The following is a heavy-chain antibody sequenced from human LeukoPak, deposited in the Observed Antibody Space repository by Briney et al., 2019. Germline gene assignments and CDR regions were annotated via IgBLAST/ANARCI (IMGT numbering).Heavy chain of an antibody. V-gene: IGHV3-7*01. CDR1: GFTFSNYW. J-gene: IGHJ2*01. D-gene: IGHD3-22*01. Sequence: GGSVRLFCAASGFTFSNYWMRWVRQAPGKGLEGLANINQDGSEMYYVDSVKGRFTISRDNGKNSLYLQMKSLRADDTAVYYCARDQGSMIVVRTTNCYFDLWGSGTLVTASS. CDR2: INQDGSEM. CDR3: ARDQGSMIVVRTTNCYFDL.